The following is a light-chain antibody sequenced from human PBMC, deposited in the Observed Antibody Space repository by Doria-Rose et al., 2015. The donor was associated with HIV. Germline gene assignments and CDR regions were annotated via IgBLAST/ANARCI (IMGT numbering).Light chain of an antibody. Sequence: LTQSPGTLSLSPGERATLSCGASQSFSSTYLAWYQQKPGQAPSLLIYDGSTRATGIPDRFSASGSGTDFTLTINRLEPEDFALYYCHQYGTSWTFGQGTKVEIK. J-gene: IGKJ1*01. CDR1: QSFSSTY. CDR2: DGS. CDR3: HQYGTSWT. V-gene: IGKV3-20*01.